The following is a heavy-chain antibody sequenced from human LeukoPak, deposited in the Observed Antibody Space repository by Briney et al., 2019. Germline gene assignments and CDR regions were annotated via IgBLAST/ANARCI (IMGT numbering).Heavy chain of an antibody. CDR2: IIPIFGTA. V-gene: IGHV1-69*06. J-gene: IGHJ6*03. CDR1: GGTFSSYA. D-gene: IGHD3-10*01. Sequence: SVKVSCKASGGTFSSYAISWVRQAPGQGLEWMGGIIPIFGTANYAQKFQGRVTITADKSTSTAYMELSSLRSEDTAVYYCARAPRGSGSSQCYYYYMDVWGKGTTVTVSS. CDR3: ARAPRGSGSSQCYYYYMDV.